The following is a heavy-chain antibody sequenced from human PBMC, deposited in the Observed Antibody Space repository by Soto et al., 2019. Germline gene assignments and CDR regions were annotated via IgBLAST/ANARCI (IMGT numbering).Heavy chain of an antibody. CDR3: TTTLPPNYQEVAVAGRDYYYYGMDV. D-gene: IGHD6-19*01. Sequence: GGPRRLSGAASGFTFSNAWMSWVRQAPGKRLEWVGCIRSKTDGGTTDYAAPVKGRFTISRDDSKNTLYLQMNSLKTEDTAVYYCTTTLPPNYQEVAVAGRDYYYYGMDVWRQGTTVTVSS. CDR2: IRSKTDGGTT. J-gene: IGHJ6*02. CDR1: GFTFSNAW. V-gene: IGHV3-15*01.